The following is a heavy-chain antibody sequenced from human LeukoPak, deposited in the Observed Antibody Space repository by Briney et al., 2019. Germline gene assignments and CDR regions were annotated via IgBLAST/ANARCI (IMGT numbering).Heavy chain of an antibody. D-gene: IGHD3-3*01. CDR3: ARSWSGYYRG. CDR2: IYYSGRT. Sequence: SETLSLTCSVSGDSISRSDSYWDWIRQPPGKGLEWIGTIYYSGRTYYSPSLKSRVTISVDTSKNQFSLKLSSVTAADTAVYYCARSWSGYYRGWGQGTLVTVSS. CDR1: GDSISRSDSY. V-gene: IGHV4-39*01. J-gene: IGHJ4*02.